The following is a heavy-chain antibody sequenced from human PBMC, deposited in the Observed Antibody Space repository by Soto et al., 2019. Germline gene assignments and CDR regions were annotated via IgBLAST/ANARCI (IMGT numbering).Heavy chain of an antibody. V-gene: IGHV1-69*01. CDR2: VIPIFGTA. CDR3: ARDSGAAAMATGYYYGMDV. CDR1: GGTFSSYA. D-gene: IGHD5-18*01. Sequence: QVQLVQSGAEVKKPGSSVKVSCKASGGTFSSYAISWVRQAPGQGPEWMGGVIPIFGTANYAQKFQGRVTITADESTSTAYMELSSLRSEDTAVYYCARDSGAAAMATGYYYGMDVWGQGTTVTVSS. J-gene: IGHJ6*02.